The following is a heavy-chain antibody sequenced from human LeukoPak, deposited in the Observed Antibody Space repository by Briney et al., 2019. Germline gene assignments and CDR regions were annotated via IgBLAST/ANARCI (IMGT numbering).Heavy chain of an antibody. CDR3: AREMYSGYEYYYYYYYMDV. CDR2: IKQDGSEK. J-gene: IGHJ6*03. V-gene: IGHV3-7*01. CDR1: GFTFSSYW. D-gene: IGHD5-12*01. Sequence: GGSLRLSCAASGFTFSSYWMSWVRQAPGKGLEWVANIKQDGSEKYYVDSVKGRFTISRDNAKNSLYLQMSSLRAEDTAVYYCAREMYSGYEYYYYYYYMDVWGKGTTVTVSS.